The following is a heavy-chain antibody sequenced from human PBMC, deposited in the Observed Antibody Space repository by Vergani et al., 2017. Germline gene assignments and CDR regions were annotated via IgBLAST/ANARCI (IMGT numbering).Heavy chain of an antibody. D-gene: IGHD4-23*01. CDR2: IYVSGIT. CDR3: ARDNKQLRPRAFDL. CDR1: GASINNAFYY. V-gene: IGHV4-61*02. Sequence: QVQLQESGPGLVKPSQTLSLTCTVSGASINNAFYYWHWIRQPAGKGLEWIGRIYVSGITDYNSSLQSRVSMSVDTSRNQFSLTLTSVTAADTAVYYCARDNKQLRPRAFDLGGQGTMVTVSS. J-gene: IGHJ3*01.